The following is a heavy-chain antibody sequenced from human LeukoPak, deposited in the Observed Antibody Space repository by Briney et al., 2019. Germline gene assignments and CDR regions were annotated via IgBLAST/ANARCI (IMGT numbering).Heavy chain of an antibody. V-gene: IGHV3-23*01. Sequence: PGGTLRLSCAASGFTFSSYGMSWVRQAPGKGLGWVSVISGSGGSTYYADSVKGRFTISRDNSKNTLYLQMNSLRAEDTAVYYCAGNYGSGSYYYYYYYYMDVWGKGTTVTISS. CDR3: AGNYGSGSYYYYYYYYMDV. CDR2: ISGSGGST. J-gene: IGHJ6*03. CDR1: GFTFSSYG. D-gene: IGHD3-10*01.